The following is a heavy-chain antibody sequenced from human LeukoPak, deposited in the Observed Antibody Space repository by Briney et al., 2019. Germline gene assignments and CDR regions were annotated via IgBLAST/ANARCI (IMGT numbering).Heavy chain of an antibody. J-gene: IGHJ4*02. CDR1: GFTFSSYSMN. D-gene: IGHD6-13*01. CDR3: ARFPGYSSSWVDY. V-gene: IGHV4-59*05. CDR2: IYYSGST. Sequence: GSLRLSCAASGFTFSSYSMNWVRQAPGKGLEWIGSIYYSGSTYYNPSLKSRVTISVDTSKNQSSLKLSSVTAADTAVYYCARFPGYSSSWVDYWGQGTLVTVSS.